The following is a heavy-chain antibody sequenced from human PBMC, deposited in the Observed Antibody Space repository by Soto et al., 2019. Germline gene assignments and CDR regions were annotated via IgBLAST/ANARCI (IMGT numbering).Heavy chain of an antibody. CDR2: ISDDGSNT. CDR3: ARMVYYDFWSGFNTRPYYFDD. V-gene: IGHV3-30-3*01. J-gene: IGHJ4*02. CDR1: GFTFSRHT. Sequence: QVQLVESGGGVVQPGRSLRLSCAASGFTFSRHTMHWVRQAPGKGLEWVAAISDDGSNTYYADSVKGRFTISRDNSKNTQDLQLNGLSSEDTAVHHCARMVYYDFWSGFNTRPYYFDDWGQGTLVTVSS. D-gene: IGHD3-3*01.